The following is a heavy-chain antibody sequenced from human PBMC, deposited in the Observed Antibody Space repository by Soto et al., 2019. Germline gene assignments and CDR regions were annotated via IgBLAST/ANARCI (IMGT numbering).Heavy chain of an antibody. CDR3: ARDFIAAAGHNWFDP. Sequence: PSGTLSLTCTISGISIISYYWSWIRQPTGKGLEWIGYIYYSGSTNYNPSLKSRVTISVDTSKNQFSLKLSSVTAADTAVYYCARDFIAAAGHNWFDPWGQGTLVTVS. J-gene: IGHJ5*02. CDR2: IYYSGST. CDR1: GISIISYY. D-gene: IGHD6-13*01. V-gene: IGHV4-59*01.